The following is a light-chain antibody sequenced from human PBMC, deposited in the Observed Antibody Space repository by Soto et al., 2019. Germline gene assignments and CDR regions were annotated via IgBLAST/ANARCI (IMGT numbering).Light chain of an antibody. CDR2: DAS. CDR1: QSVYRNF. Sequence: DILLTQSPGTLSLSPGERATLSCRASQSVYRNFLAWYQQQPGQAPRLLIYDASTRATGIPNRFSGSGSGTDFTLTISRLEPEDFAVYHCQQYGISPVTFGPGTKVDV. V-gene: IGKV3-20*01. J-gene: IGKJ3*01. CDR3: QQYGISPVT.